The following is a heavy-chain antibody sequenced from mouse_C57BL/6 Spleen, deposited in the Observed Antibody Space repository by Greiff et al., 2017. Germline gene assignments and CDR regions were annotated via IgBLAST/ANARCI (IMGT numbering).Heavy chain of an antibody. CDR3: AIYYDDGIDY. D-gene: IGHD2-4*01. CDR1: GYAFSSSW. V-gene: IGHV1-82*01. CDR2: IYPGDGDT. J-gene: IGHJ2*01. Sequence: QVQLQQSGPELVKPGASVKISCKASGYAFSSSWMNWVKQRPGKGLEWIGRIYPGDGDTNYNGKFKGKATLTADKSSSTAYMQLSSLTSEDAAVXFCAIYYDDGIDYWGQGTTRTVSS.